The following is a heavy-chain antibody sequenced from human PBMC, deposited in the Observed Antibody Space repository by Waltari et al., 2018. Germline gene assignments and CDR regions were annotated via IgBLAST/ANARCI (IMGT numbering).Heavy chain of an antibody. CDR1: GGSFSGYY. CDR2: INHSGST. Sequence: QVQLQQWGAGLLKPSETLSLTCAVYGGSFSGYYWSWIRQPPGKGREWIGEINHSGSTNYNPSLKSRVTISVDTSKNQFSLKLSSVTAADTAVYYCARGVSDFWSGYYTSYYGMDVWGQGTTVTVSS. CDR3: ARGVSDFWSGYYTSYYGMDV. V-gene: IGHV4-34*01. J-gene: IGHJ6*02. D-gene: IGHD3-3*01.